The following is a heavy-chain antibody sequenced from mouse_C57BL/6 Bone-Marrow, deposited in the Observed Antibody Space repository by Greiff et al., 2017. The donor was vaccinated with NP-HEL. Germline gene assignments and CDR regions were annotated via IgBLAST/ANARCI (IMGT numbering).Heavy chain of an antibody. CDR2: IFPGSGST. CDR1: GYTFTDYY. V-gene: IGHV1-75*01. J-gene: IGHJ4*01. Sequence: VKLMESGPELVKPGASVKISCKASGYTFTDYYINWVKQRPGQGLEWIGWIFPGSGSTYYNEKFKGKATLTVDKSSSTAYMLLSSLTSEDSAVYFCAAYYSNYEGFLGMDYWGQGTSVTVSS. D-gene: IGHD2-5*01. CDR3: AAYYSNYEGFLGMDY.